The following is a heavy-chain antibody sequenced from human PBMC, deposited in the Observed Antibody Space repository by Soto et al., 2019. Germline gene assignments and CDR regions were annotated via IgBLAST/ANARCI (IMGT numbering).Heavy chain of an antibody. D-gene: IGHD3-3*01. CDR1: GYTFTSYG. J-gene: IGHJ6*02. V-gene: IGHV1-18*01. CDR2: ISAYNGNT. Sequence: ASVKVSCKASGYTFTSYGISWVRQAPGQGLEWMGWISAYNGNTNYAQKLQGRVTMTTDTSTSTAYMELRSLRSDDTAVYYCARVDYPYDFWSEMRLGRIGYYYYGMDVWGQGTTVTVSS. CDR3: ARVDYPYDFWSEMRLGRIGYYYYGMDV.